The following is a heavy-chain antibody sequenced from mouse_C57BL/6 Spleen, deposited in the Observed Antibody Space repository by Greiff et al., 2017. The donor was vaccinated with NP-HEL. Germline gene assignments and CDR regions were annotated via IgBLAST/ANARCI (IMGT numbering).Heavy chain of an antibody. V-gene: IGHV1-52*01. Sequence: VQLQQPGAELVRPGSSVKLSCKASGYTFTSYWMHWVKQRPIQGLEWIGNIDPSDSETHYNQKFKDKATLTVDKSSSTAYMQLSSLTSEDSAVYYCARSADYGSSPWYFDYWGQDTTLTVSS. D-gene: IGHD1-1*01. CDR2: IDPSDSET. CDR3: ARSADYGSSPWYFDY. J-gene: IGHJ2*01. CDR1: GYTFTSYW.